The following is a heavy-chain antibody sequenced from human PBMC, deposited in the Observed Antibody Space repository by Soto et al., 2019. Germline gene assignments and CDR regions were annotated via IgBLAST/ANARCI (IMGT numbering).Heavy chain of an antibody. CDR3: ARATRGAYYYYGMDV. Sequence: PSETLSLTCAVSGGSISSSNWWSWVRQPPGKGLEWIGEIYHSGSTNYNPSLKSRVTISVDKSKNQFSLKLSSVTAADTAVYYCARATRGAYYYYGMDVWGQGTTVTVSS. CDR1: GGSISSSNW. V-gene: IGHV4-4*02. J-gene: IGHJ6*02. D-gene: IGHD5-12*01. CDR2: IYHSGST.